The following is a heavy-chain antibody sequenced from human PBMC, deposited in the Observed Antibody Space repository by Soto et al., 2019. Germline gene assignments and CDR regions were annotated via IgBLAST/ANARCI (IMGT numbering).Heavy chain of an antibody. V-gene: IGHV2-5*02. Sequence: QITLKESGPTLVRPTQTLTLTCTFSGFSLSTTGVGVGWIRQPPGKALEWLALIYWADDKRYSPSLKSRLTTTQDPSNNDLILTITNQHPVHKPPYYCVRRLRDYGFGRDRANDFDPWGQGTLVTVSS. J-gene: IGHJ5*02. CDR1: GFSLSTTGVG. D-gene: IGHD3-10*01. CDR3: VRRLRDYGFGRDRANDFDP. CDR2: IYWADDK.